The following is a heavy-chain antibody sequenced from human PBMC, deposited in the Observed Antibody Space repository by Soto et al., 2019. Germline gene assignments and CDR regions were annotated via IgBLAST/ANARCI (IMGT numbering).Heavy chain of an antibody. V-gene: IGHV3-7*01. J-gene: IGHJ6*02. CDR2: IKGDGSEK. Sequence: GGSLRLSCEASGFTFSYFWMSWVRQAPGKGLEWVANIKGDGSEKRYVDSVRGRFTISRDNAKNSVYLQMNCLRADDTALYYCGRDEVRNGVGVWGQGIKVTVSS. CDR1: GFTFSYFW. CDR3: GRDEVRNGVGV.